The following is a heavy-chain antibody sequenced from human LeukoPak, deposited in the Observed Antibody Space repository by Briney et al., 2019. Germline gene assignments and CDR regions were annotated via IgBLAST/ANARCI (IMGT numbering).Heavy chain of an antibody. CDR1: GFTFSSYG. V-gene: IGHV3-30*02. J-gene: IGHJ4*02. Sequence: GGSLRLSCVASGFTFSSYGMHWVRQAPGKGLEWVAFIRYDGSNKYYADSVKGRFTISRDNAKNSLYLQMNSLRAEDTAVYYCARDLRSNVVVPAAIRPDFDYWGQGTLVTVSS. CDR2: IRYDGSNK. D-gene: IGHD2-2*02. CDR3: ARDLRSNVVVPAAIRPDFDY.